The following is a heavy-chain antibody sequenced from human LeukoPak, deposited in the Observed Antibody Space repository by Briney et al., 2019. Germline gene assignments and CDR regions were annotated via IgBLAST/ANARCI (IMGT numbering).Heavy chain of an antibody. V-gene: IGHV4-38-2*02. J-gene: IGHJ4*02. D-gene: IGHD6-19*01. CDR1: GYSISSGYY. CDR2: IYHSGST. CDR3: ARATAVAADY. Sequence: SETLSLTCTVSGYSISSGYYWGWIRPPPGKGLEWIGSIYHSGSTYYNPSLKSRVTISVDTSKNQFSLKLSSVTAADTAVYYCARATAVAADYWGQGTLVTVSS.